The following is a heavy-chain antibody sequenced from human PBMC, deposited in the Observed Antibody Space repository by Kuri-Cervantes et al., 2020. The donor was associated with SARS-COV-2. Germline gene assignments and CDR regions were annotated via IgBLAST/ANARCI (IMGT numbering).Heavy chain of an antibody. J-gene: IGHJ6*02. CDR1: GYTFTSYG. CDR2: ISAYNGNT. V-gene: IGHV1-18*04. Sequence: ASVKVSCKASGYTFTSYGISWVRQAPGQGLEWMGWISAYNGNTNYAQKFQERVTITRDMSTSTAYMELSSLRSEDTAVYYCAAEGYCSSTSCYVLKPDYYYYGMDVWGQGTTVTVSS. D-gene: IGHD2-2*01. CDR3: AAEGYCSSTSCYVLKPDYYYYGMDV.